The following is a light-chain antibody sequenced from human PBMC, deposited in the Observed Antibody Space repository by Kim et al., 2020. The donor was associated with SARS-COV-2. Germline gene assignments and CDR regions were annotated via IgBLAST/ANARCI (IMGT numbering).Light chain of an antibody. J-gene: IGKJ2*01. CDR3: HQYQSYPYT. CDR1: QSISRW. V-gene: IGKV1-5*01. Sequence: SASGGDRVTLPCRAKQSISRWLAWYQHPPGTAPKLLIYGGSSLQSGVPTRFRGRGSGTEFPLTNSSLQPDDFATYYCHQYQSYPYTFGQGTKLEI. CDR2: GGS.